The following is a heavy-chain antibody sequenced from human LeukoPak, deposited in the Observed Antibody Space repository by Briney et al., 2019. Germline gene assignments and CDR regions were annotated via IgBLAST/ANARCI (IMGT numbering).Heavy chain of an antibody. J-gene: IGHJ4*02. D-gene: IGHD2-2*01. V-gene: IGHV3-7*03. CDR3: ARTVVVVVGASDYFDY. Sequence: QTGGSLRLSCAASGFTFSSYWMTWVRQAPGKGLEWVANIRQDGGVKYYMDSAKGRFTLSRDNAKSSLYLQMNSLRVEDTAMYFCARTVVVVVGASDYFDYWGQGTLVTVSS. CDR1: GFTFSSYW. CDR2: IRQDGGVK.